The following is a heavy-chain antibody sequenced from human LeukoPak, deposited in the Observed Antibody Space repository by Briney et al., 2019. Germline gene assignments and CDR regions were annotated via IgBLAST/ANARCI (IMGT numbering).Heavy chain of an antibody. CDR2: IRGDGSMT. Sequence: GGSLRLSCAASGFTFSRTWMHWVRQVPGKGLVWVSRIRGDGSMTVYADSVKGRFTISRDNAKNTLYLQMNTLRAEDTAVYFCSTKVYWGQGILVTVSS. V-gene: IGHV3-74*01. CDR3: STKVY. CDR1: GFTFSRTW. J-gene: IGHJ4*02.